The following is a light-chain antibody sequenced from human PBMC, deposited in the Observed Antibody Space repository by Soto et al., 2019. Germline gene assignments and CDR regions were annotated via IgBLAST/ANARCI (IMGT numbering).Light chain of an antibody. CDR2: GAS. J-gene: IGKJ5*01. CDR3: QQRSNWPRIT. Sequence: EIVLTQSPGTLSLSPGERATLSCRAIQSVSSSYLAWYQQKPGQAPRLLIYGASSRATGIPDRFSGSGSGTDFTLTISRLEPEDFAVYYCQQRSNWPRITFGQGTRLEIK. CDR1: QSVSSSY. V-gene: IGKV3D-20*02.